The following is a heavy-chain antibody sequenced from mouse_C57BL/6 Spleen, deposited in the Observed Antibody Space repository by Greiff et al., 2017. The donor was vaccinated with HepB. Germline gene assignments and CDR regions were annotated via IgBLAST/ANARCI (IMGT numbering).Heavy chain of an antibody. Sequence: QVQLQQSGAELVKPGASVKMSCKASGYTFTTYPIEWMKQNPGKSLEWIGNFHPYNDDTKYNEKFKGKATLTVEKSSSTVYLELSRLPSDDSAVYYCARGDYDYEAGFADWGQGTLVTVSA. CDR2: FHPYNDDT. CDR1: GYTFTTYP. J-gene: IGHJ3*01. D-gene: IGHD2-4*01. V-gene: IGHV1-47*01. CDR3: ARGDYDYEAGFAD.